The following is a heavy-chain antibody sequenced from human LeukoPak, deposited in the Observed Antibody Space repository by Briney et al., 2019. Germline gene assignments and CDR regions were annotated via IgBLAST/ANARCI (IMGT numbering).Heavy chain of an antibody. Sequence: PSQTLSLTCTVSGGSISSGDYYWSWIRQPPGKGLEWIGYIYYGGSTYYNPSLKSRVTISVDTSKNQFSLKLSSVAAADTAVYYCARVSGWFFYFDYWGQGTLVTVSS. CDR2: IYYGGST. V-gene: IGHV4-30-4*08. J-gene: IGHJ4*02. D-gene: IGHD6-19*01. CDR3: ARVSGWFFYFDY. CDR1: GGSISSGDYY.